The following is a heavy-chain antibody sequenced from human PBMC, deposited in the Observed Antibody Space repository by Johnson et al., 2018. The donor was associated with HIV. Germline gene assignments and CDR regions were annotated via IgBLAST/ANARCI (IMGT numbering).Heavy chain of an antibody. Sequence: VQLVESGGGLIQPGGSLRLSCAASGFTVSRNHMSWVRQAPGKGLEWVSAISGSGGSTYYAYSVKGRFTISRDNSKNTLYLQMNSLRAEDTAVYYCAKEFKGVSGSYRAFDAFDIWGQGTMVTVSS. CDR2: ISGSGGST. V-gene: IGHV3-23*04. J-gene: IGHJ3*02. CDR1: GFTVSRNH. CDR3: AKEFKGVSGSYRAFDAFDI. D-gene: IGHD1-26*01.